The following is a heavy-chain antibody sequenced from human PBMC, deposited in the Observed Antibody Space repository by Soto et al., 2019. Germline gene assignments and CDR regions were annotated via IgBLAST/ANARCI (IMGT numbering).Heavy chain of an antibody. J-gene: IGHJ5*02. CDR3: ARLRPMTGTTDWFDP. V-gene: IGHV4-59*08. CDR2: ISNSGST. D-gene: IGHD1-20*01. Sequence: WTWIRQPQGKGLEWIGYISNSGSTYYNPSLKSRVNIRVDTSKNHFSLILTSVTAADTAVYYCARLRPMTGTTDWFDPWGQGTLVTVSS.